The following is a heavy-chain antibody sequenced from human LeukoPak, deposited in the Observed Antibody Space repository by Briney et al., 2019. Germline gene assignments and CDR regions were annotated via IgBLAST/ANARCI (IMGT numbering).Heavy chain of an antibody. D-gene: IGHD5-18*01. CDR2: IQYNRTTK. J-gene: IGHJ4*02. Sequence: GGSLRLSCAASGFIFSNYGMHWVRQAPGKGLEWVAFIQYNRTTKDYADSVKGRFTISRDNSKNTVSLQMNSLTAEDTALYYCAKDIRRGYNFGYDQFAYWGQGTLVTVSS. V-gene: IGHV3-30*02. CDR1: GFIFSNYG. CDR3: AKDIRRGYNFGYDQFAY.